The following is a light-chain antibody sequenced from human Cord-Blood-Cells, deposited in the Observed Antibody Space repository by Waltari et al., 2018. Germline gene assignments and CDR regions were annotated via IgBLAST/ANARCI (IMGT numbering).Light chain of an antibody. CDR1: QSVLYSSNNKNY. J-gene: IGKJ3*01. CDR2: WAS. V-gene: IGKV4-1*01. CDR3: QQYYSTPFT. Sequence: DIVMTQSPDSLAVSLGGRAPINCQSRQSVLYSSNNKNYLAWYQQKPGQPPKLLIYWASTRESGVPDRFSGSGSGTDFTLTISSLQAEDVAVYYCQQYYSTPFTFGPGTKVDIK.